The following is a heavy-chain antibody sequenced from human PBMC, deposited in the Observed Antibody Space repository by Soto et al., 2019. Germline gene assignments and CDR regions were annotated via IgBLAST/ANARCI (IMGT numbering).Heavy chain of an antibody. CDR2: ISYDGSNK. J-gene: IGHJ4*02. CDR3: ARDEARRGGYSGYDENEGPFDY. D-gene: IGHD5-12*01. V-gene: IGHV3-30*04. Sequence: GGSLRLSCAASGFTFSSYAMRWVRQAPGKGLEWVAVISYDGSNKYYADSVKGRFTISRDNSKNTLYLQMNSLRAEDTAVYYCARDEARRGGYSGYDENEGPFDYWGQGTLVTVSS. CDR1: GFTFSSYA.